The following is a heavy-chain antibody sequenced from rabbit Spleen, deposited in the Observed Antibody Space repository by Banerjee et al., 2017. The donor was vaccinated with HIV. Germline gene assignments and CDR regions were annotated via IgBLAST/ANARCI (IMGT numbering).Heavy chain of an antibody. CDR3: ARDLVDAIGWNFNF. CDR2: INIVTGRS. V-gene: IGHV1S45*01. J-gene: IGHJ4*01. D-gene: IGHD6-1*01. CDR1: GFSFTDKDV. Sequence: QEQLEESGGGLVKPEGSLTLTCKASGFSFTDKDVMCWVRQAPGKGLEWIACINIVTGRSVYARWAKGRFTMSRTSSTTVTLQMTGLTVADTATYFCARDLVDAIGWNFNFWGPGTLVTVS.